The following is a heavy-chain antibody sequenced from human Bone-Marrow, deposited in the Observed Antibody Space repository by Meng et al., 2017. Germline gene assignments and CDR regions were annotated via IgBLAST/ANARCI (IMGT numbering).Heavy chain of an antibody. Sequence: LRLSCTVSGGSISSGSYYWSWIRQPAGKGLEWIGRIYTSGSTNYNPSLKSRVTISVDTSKNQFSLKLSSVTAADTAVYYCASHRGVIWSEFDYWGQGTQVTVSS. J-gene: IGHJ4*02. CDR3: ASHRGVIWSEFDY. V-gene: IGHV4-61*02. CDR1: GGSISSGSYY. CDR2: IYTSGST. D-gene: IGHD3-10*01.